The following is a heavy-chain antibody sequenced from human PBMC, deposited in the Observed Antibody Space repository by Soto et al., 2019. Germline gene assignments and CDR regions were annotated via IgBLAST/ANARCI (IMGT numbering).Heavy chain of an antibody. Sequence: VGSLRLSCAASGFTFSSYAMNWVRQAPGKGLEWVSVISGSGGSTYYADSVKGRFTISRDNSKNTLYLQMNSLRAEDTAVYYCARRGPGTYFDYWGQGTLVTVSS. CDR2: ISGSGGST. CDR1: GFTFSSYA. D-gene: IGHD6-13*01. V-gene: IGHV3-23*01. CDR3: ARRGPGTYFDY. J-gene: IGHJ4*02.